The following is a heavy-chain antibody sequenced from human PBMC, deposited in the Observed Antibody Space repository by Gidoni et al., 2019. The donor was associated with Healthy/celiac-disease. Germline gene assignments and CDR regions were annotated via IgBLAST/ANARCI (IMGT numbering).Heavy chain of an antibody. J-gene: IGHJ4*02. CDR2: MSRSGSTI. V-gene: IGHV3-48*03. CDR1: GFTFSSYE. D-gene: IGHD6-13*01. CDR3: ARVGQQLASDY. Sequence: EVQLVESGGGLVQPGGSLRLSCAASGFTFSSYEMNWVSQAPGKGLEWVSYMSRSGSTIYYADSVKGRFTISRDNAKNSLYLQMNSLRAEDTAVYYCARVGQQLASDYWGQGTLVTVSS.